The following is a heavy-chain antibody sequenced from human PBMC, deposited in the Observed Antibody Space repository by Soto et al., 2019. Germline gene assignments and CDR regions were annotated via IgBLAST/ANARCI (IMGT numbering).Heavy chain of an antibody. CDR2: IKSKAHGETA. V-gene: IGHV3-15*07. Sequence: EAQLVESGGGLVEPGGSLRVSCAASGFSFSDAWMIWVRQAPGKGLEWVGRIKSKAHGETADYAAPVKGRFPISRDDSKNTVYLQMNSLKIEDTAVYYCTTGVDGYNPFDYWGQGTLVTVSS. CDR1: GFSFSDAW. CDR3: TTGVDGYNPFDY. D-gene: IGHD5-12*01. J-gene: IGHJ4*02.